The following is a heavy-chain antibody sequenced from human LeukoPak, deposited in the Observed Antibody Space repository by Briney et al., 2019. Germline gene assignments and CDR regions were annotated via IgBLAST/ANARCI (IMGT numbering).Heavy chain of an antibody. D-gene: IGHD2-2*01. CDR2: MNPNSGNT. CDR3: ARVLGYCSSTSCPYNWFDP. J-gene: IGHJ5*02. V-gene: IGHV1-8*03. CDR1: GYTFTNYD. Sequence: GASVKVSCKASGYTFTNYDINWVRQATGQGLEWMGWMNPNSGNTGYAQKFQGRVTITRETSINTAYMELSSLTSEDTAVYYCARVLGYCSSTSCPYNWFDPWGQGTLVTVSS.